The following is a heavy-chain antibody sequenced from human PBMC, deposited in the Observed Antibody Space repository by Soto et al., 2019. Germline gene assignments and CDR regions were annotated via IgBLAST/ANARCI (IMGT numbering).Heavy chain of an antibody. CDR3: ARQGYHDFWSGFPAPDYGMDV. J-gene: IGHJ6*02. CDR2: IYPGDSHT. Sequence: PGESLKISCRGSGYSFTSHWIGWVRQMPGRGLEWMGIIYPGDSHTIYSPSFQGQVTISADKSISTAFLQWRSLKASDTAMYYCARQGYHDFWSGFPAPDYGMDVWGQGTTVTVSS. V-gene: IGHV5-51*01. D-gene: IGHD3-3*01. CDR1: GYSFTSHW.